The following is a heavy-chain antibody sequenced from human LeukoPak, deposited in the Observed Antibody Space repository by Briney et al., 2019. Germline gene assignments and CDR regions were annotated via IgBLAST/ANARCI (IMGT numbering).Heavy chain of an antibody. CDR2: ISSSSYI. J-gene: IGHJ6*04. CDR3: ASLGVSSGPDLDV. V-gene: IGHV3-21*01. Sequence: PGGSLRLSCAASGFTFSSYSMNWVRQAPGKGLEWVSSISSSSYIYYADSVKGRFTISRDNAKNSLYLQMNSLRAEDTAVYYCASLGVSSGPDLDVWGKGTTVTVSS. CDR1: GFTFSSYS. D-gene: IGHD3-22*01.